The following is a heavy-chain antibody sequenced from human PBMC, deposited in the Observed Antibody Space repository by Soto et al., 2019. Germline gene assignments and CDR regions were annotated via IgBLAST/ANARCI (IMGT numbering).Heavy chain of an antibody. CDR3: ARDDYKDGGNNWFDP. CDR2: MYTKERT. D-gene: IGHD3-16*01. J-gene: IGHJ5*02. V-gene: IGHV4-4*07. CDR1: AGSITNYY. Sequence: SETLSLTCTVSAGSITNYYWIWIQQPAGKGLEWIGRMYTKERTNYSLSFKSRVTMSVDTSKNQFSLKLNAVTAAETGVYYCARDDYKDGGNNWFDPWGQGTLVNV.